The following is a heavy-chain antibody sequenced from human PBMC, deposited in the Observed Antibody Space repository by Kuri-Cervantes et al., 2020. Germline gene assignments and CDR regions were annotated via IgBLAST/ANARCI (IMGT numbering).Heavy chain of an antibody. CDR3: AGDHWIGSTTAQRYFGMDV. CDR1: GGSISSYY. Sequence: SETLSLTCTVSGGSISSYYWSWIRQPPGKGLEWIGSIYYSGSTYYNPSLKSRVTISVDTSKNQFSLKLSSVTAADTAVYYCAGDHWIGSTTAQRYFGMDVWGQGTTVTVSS. D-gene: IGHD4-17*01. J-gene: IGHJ6*02. V-gene: IGHV4-59*05. CDR2: IYYSGST.